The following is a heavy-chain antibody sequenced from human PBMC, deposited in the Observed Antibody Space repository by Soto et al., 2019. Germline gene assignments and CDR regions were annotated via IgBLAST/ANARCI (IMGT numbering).Heavy chain of an antibody. Sequence: QLQLQESGPGLVKPSETLSLTCTVSGGSISSSSYYWGWIRQPPGKGLEWIGSIYYSGSTYYNPSLKGRVTLSVDTSKNPSALKLSSVTAADTAVYYCARQSCITMVRGVMLYWFDPWGQGTLVTVSS. D-gene: IGHD3-10*01. J-gene: IGHJ5*02. CDR3: ARQSCITMVRGVMLYWFDP. CDR1: GGSISSSSYY. V-gene: IGHV4-39*01. CDR2: IYYSGST.